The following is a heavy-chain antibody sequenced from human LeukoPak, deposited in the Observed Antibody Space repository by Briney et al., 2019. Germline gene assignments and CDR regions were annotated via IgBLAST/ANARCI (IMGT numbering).Heavy chain of an antibody. CDR1: GFTFSSYA. D-gene: IGHD3-3*01. CDR3: ARGYYDFWSGYPERYYYYYYMDV. CDR2: ISYDGSNK. V-gene: IGHV3-30*04. J-gene: IGHJ6*03. Sequence: GGSLRLSCAASGFTFSSYAMHWVRQAPGKGLEWVAAISYDGSNKYYADSVKGRFTISRDNSKNTLYLQMNSLRAEDTAVYYCARGYYDFWSGYPERYYYYYYMDVWGKGTTVTVSS.